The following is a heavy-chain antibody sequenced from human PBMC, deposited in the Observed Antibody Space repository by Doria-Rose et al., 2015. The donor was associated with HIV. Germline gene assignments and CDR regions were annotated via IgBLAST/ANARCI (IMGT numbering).Heavy chain of an antibody. Sequence: YTFSDNELHWVKQTTVHGLEWIGTIDPEIGGTAYNQKFKGKAILNADKFSSTAYMELRSATSEDSAVYYCTRGLFAWFAYWGQGTLVTVS. CDR2: IDPEIGGT. J-gene: IGHJ4*03. CDR1: YTFSDNE. CDR3: TRGLFAWFAY. V-gene: IGHV1-69-2*01. D-gene: IGHD3-22*01.